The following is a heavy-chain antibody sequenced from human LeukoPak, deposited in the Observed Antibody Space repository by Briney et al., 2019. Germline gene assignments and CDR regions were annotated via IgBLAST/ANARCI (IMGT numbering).Heavy chain of an antibody. Sequence: PGGSLRLSCAASGFTVSSNYMSWVRQAPGKGLEWVSFISSSNSYIYHADSMKGRFTISRDNAKNSLFLQMNSLRAEDTAVYYCATGGVGATSPLFIDYWGQGTLVTVSS. CDR1: GFTVSSNY. V-gene: IGHV3-21*01. CDR2: ISSSNSYI. CDR3: ATGGVGATSPLFIDY. J-gene: IGHJ4*02. D-gene: IGHD1-26*01.